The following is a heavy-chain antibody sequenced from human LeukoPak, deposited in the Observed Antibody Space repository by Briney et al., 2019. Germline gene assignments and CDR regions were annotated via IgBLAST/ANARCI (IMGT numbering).Heavy chain of an antibody. V-gene: IGHV5-10-1*01. Sequence: GESLKISCKGSGYSFSSYWITWVRQMPGKGLVWMGRIDPSDSYTNYSPSFQGHVTISVDKSISTAYLQWSSLKASDTAMYYCARPEGTADAFDIWGQGTMVTVSS. CDR1: GYSFSSYW. J-gene: IGHJ3*02. CDR3: ARPEGTADAFDI. D-gene: IGHD1-7*01. CDR2: IDPSDSYT.